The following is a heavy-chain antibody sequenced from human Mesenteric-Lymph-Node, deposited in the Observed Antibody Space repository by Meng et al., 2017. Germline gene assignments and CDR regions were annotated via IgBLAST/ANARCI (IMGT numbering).Heavy chain of an antibody. J-gene: IGHJ4*02. V-gene: IGHV3-23*01. Sequence: GESLKISCTASGFTSSDFAMSWVRLPPGRGLEWVSVISGRDDSTYYAASVRGRFTISRDNSKNTLYLQMNSLRAEDTAVYYCAREDTATDYWGQGTLVTVSS. CDR3: AREDTATDY. CDR2: ISGRDDST. CDR1: GFTSSDFA. D-gene: IGHD5-18*01.